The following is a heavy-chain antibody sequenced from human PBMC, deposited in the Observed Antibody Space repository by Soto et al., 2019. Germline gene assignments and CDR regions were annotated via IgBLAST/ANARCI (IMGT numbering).Heavy chain of an antibody. CDR3: ARDKTFGGTIGSAFDS. V-gene: IGHV3-33*01. J-gene: IGHJ4*02. CDR1: GFTFNNYG. CDR2: IWYDTSHK. Sequence: QVQVVESGGSVVQPGTSLRLSCAASGFTFNNYGMHWVRQAPGKGLEWVAVIWYDTSHKYYADSVKGRFTISRDNYKNTLYLQMSSLRGEDTAVYYCARDKTFGGTIGSAFDSWGQGTLVTVSS. D-gene: IGHD3-16*01.